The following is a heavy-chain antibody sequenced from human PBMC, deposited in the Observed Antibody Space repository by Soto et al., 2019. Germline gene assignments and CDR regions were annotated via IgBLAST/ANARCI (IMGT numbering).Heavy chain of an antibody. V-gene: IGHV3-30*18. CDR2: ISYDGSNK. Sequence: LRLSCAASGFTFSSYGMHWVRQAPGKGLEWVAVISYDGSNKYYADSVKGRFTISRDNSKNTLYLQMNSLRAEDTAVYYCAKSATEDFDWLSTSSWFDPWGQGTLVTVSS. J-gene: IGHJ5*02. CDR1: GFTFSSYG. CDR3: AKSATEDFDWLSTSSWFDP. D-gene: IGHD3-9*01.